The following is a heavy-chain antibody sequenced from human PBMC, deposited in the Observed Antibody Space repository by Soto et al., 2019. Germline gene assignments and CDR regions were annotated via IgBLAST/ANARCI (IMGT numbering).Heavy chain of an antibody. D-gene: IGHD6-19*01. CDR1: GYTFTSYG. J-gene: IGHJ6*02. V-gene: IGHV1-18*01. CDR2: ISAYNGNT. CDR3: ARGIHSSGWGLDYYYGMDV. Sequence: QVQLVQSGAEVKKPGASVKVSCKASGYTFTSYGISWVRQAPGQGLEWMGWISAYNGNTNYAQKLQGRVTMTTDTATSTAYMELRSLRSDDTAVYYCARGIHSSGWGLDYYYGMDVWGQGTTVTVSS.